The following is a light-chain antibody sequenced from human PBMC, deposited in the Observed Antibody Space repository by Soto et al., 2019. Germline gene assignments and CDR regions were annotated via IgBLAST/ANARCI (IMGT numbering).Light chain of an antibody. J-gene: IGKJ1*01. CDR2: GAS. V-gene: IGKV3-15*01. Sequence: EIVMTQSPATLSVSPGERATLSCRASQSVGSNLAWYQQKPGQAPRLLIYGASARPTGIPARFSGTGSGTDFTLTISSLQSEDFAVYYCQQYNKWPLWTFGQGTKVEIK. CDR1: QSVGSN. CDR3: QQYNKWPLWT.